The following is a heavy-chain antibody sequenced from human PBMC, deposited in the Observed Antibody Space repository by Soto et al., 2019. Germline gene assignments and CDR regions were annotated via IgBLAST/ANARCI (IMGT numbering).Heavy chain of an antibody. D-gene: IGHD2-2*01. Sequence: PGGSLRLSCAASGFTFSRYGINWVRHAPLKGLEWVSSISSSTSYVYYADSVKGRFSVSRDNAKKILYLEMYALRTEDTAVYYCARDPSEGRVGNWFESWGQGTLVTVSS. CDR2: ISSSTSYV. CDR3: ARDPSEGRVGNWFES. CDR1: GFTFSRYG. J-gene: IGHJ5*01. V-gene: IGHV3-21*01.